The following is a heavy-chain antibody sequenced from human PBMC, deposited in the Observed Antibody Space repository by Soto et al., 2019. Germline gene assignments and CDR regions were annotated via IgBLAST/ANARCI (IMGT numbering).Heavy chain of an antibody. D-gene: IGHD2-2*02. CDR3: AKAQYCSSTSCYKNWFDP. Sequence: GGSLRLSCAASGFTFSSYAMSWVRQAPGKGLEWVSAISGSGGSTYYADSVKGRFTISRDNSKNTLYLQMNSLRAEDTAVYYCAKAQYCSSTSCYKNWFDPWGQGTLVTVSS. V-gene: IGHV3-23*01. J-gene: IGHJ5*02. CDR1: GFTFSSYA. CDR2: ISGSGGST.